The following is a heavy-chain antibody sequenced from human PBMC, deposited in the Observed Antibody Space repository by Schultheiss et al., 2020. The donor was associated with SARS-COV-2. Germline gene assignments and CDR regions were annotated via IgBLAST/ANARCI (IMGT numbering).Heavy chain of an antibody. CDR3: ARDHSSYYYDSSGYRRTQGPDAFDI. CDR2: IKQDGSEK. D-gene: IGHD3-22*01. J-gene: IGHJ3*02. Sequence: GGSLRLSCAASGFTVSSNYMSWVRQAPGKGLEWVANIKQDGSEKYYVDSVKGRFTISRDNAKNSLYLQMNSLRAEDTAVYYCARDHSSYYYDSSGYRRTQGPDAFDIWGQGTMVTVSS. V-gene: IGHV3-7*03. CDR1: GFTVSSNY.